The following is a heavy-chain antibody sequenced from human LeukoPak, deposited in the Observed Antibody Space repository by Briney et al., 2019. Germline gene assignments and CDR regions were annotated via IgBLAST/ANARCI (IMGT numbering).Heavy chain of an antibody. D-gene: IGHD2-15*01. CDR2: ISYDGSNK. CDR1: GFTFSSYA. J-gene: IGHJ4*02. V-gene: IGHV3-30-3*01. CDR3: ARVSPLVVVAAYYFDY. Sequence: GGSLRLSCAASGFTFSSYAMHWVRQAPGKGLEWVAVISYDGSNKYYADSVKGRFTISRDNSKNTLYLQMNSLRAEDTAVYYCARVSPLVVVAAYYFDYWGQGTLVTVSS.